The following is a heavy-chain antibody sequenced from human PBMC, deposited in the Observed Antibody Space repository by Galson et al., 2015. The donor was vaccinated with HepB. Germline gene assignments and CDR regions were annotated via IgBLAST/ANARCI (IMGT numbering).Heavy chain of an antibody. CDR1: GFTFSSYG. CDR2: ISYDGSNK. V-gene: IGHV3-30*18. D-gene: IGHD3-3*01. J-gene: IGHJ4*02. CDR3: AKEHDFWSGYPLGYDY. Sequence: SLRLSCAASGFTFSSYGMHWVRQAPGKGLEWVAVISYDGSNKYYADSVKGRFTISRDNSKNTLYLQMNSLRAEDTAVYYCAKEHDFWSGYPLGYDYWGQGTLVTVSS.